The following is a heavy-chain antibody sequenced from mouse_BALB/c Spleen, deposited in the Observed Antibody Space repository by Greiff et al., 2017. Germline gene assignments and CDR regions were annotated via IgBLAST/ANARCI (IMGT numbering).Heavy chain of an antibody. J-gene: IGHJ4*01. D-gene: IGHD3-1*01. V-gene: IGHV5-6-4*01. CDR3: TRSLRSGMDY. CDR1: GFTFSSYT. Sequence: EVQRVESGGGLVKPGGSLKLSCAASGFTFSSYTMSWVRQTPEKRLEWVATISSGGSYTYYPDSVKGRFTISRDNAKNTLYLQMSSLKSEDTAMYYCTRSLRSGMDYWGQGTSGTVSS. CDR2: ISSGGSYT.